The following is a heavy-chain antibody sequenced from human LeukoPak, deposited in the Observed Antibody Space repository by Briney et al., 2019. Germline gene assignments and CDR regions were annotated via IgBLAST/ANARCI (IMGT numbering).Heavy chain of an antibody. CDR2: IYYSGST. CDR3: ARDIDSDYYDSSGYYDY. Sequence: PSETLSLTCTVSGGSISSGDYYWSWIRQPPGEGLEWLGYIYYSGSTYYNPSLKTQVPISVDTSKNQFSLKLSSVTAADTAVYYCARDIDSDYYDSSGYYDYWGQGTLVTVSS. CDR1: GGSISSGDYY. J-gene: IGHJ4*02. D-gene: IGHD3-22*01. V-gene: IGHV4-30-4*08.